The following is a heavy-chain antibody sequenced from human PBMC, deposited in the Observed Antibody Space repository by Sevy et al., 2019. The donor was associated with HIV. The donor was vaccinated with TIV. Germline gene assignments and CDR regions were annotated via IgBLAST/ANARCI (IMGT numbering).Heavy chain of an antibody. CDR2: IKHDGSVT. Sequence: GGSLRLSCAAYGFTFSNYWMNWVRHATGKGLEWVANIKHDGSVTYYADSVKGRFTLSRDDIKNSLSLQMNSLRAEDTAVYDCARGGPLVDGTLIPWGMDVWGQGTTVTVSS. CDR3: ARGGPLVDGTLIPWGMDV. V-gene: IGHV3-7*01. D-gene: IGHD1-7*01. J-gene: IGHJ6*02. CDR1: GFTFSNYW.